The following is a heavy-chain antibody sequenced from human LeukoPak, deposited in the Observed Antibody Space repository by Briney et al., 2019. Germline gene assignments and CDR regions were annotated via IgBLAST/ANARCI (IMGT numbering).Heavy chain of an antibody. CDR2: INPNSGGT. CDR1: GYTFTGYY. J-gene: IGHJ6*02. Sequence: ALVKVSCKASGYTFTGYYMHWVRQAPGQGLEWMGRINPNSGGTNYAQKFQGRVTMTRDTSISTAYMELSRLRSDDTAVYYCARTPGSYYHYYYGMDVWGQGTTVTVSS. D-gene: IGHD1-26*01. V-gene: IGHV1-2*06. CDR3: ARTPGSYYHYYYGMDV.